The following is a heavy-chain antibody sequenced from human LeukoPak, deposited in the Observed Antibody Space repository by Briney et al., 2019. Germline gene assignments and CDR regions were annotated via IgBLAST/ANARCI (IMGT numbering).Heavy chain of an antibody. CDR2: IIPILGIA. J-gene: IGHJ4*02. CDR3: ASTTLGVITTIGY. D-gene: IGHD3-22*01. CDR1: GGTFSSYA. Sequence: GASVKVSCKASGGTFSSYAISWVRQAPGQGLEWMGRIIPILGIANYAQKFQGRVTITADKSTSTAYMELSNLRSEDTAVYYCASTTLGVITTIGYWGQGTLVTVSS. V-gene: IGHV1-69*04.